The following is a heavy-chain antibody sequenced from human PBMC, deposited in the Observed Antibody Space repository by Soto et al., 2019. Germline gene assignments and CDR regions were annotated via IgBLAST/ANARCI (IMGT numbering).Heavy chain of an antibody. D-gene: IGHD3-10*01. V-gene: IGHV4-31*03. J-gene: IGHJ4*02. Sequence: SEELSLTCTVSGGSISSGGYYVSLIRQPSGKGLEWIGYIYYSGSTYYNPSLKSRVTISVDTSKNQFSLKLSSVTAADTAVYYCARCTFGSGSYYNRGMYYFDYWGQGTLVTVS. CDR2: IYYSGST. CDR3: ARCTFGSGSYYNRGMYYFDY. CDR1: GGSISSGGYY.